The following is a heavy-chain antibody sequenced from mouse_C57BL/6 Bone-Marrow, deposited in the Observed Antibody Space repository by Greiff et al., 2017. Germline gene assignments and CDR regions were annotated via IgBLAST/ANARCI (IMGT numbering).Heavy chain of an antibody. CDR3: AIRQLRLRKAMDY. CDR1: GYTFTSYW. CDR2: IDPSDSYT. Sequence: VQLQQPGAELVMPGASVKLSCKASGYTFTSYWMHWVKQRPGQGLEWIGEIDPSDSYTNYNQKFKGKSTLTVDKSSSTAYMQLSSLTSEDSAVYYCAIRQLRLRKAMDYWGQGTSVTVSS. J-gene: IGHJ4*01. V-gene: IGHV1-69*01. D-gene: IGHD3-2*02.